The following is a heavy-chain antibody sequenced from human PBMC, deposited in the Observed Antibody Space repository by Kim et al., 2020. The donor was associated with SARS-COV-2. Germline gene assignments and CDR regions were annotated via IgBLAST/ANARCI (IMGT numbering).Heavy chain of an antibody. CDR1: GFTFWGYT. D-gene: IGHD1-26*01. V-gene: IGHV3-23*03. Sequence: GGSLRLSCEASGFTFWGYTMNWVRQAPGKGLEWVSLFYGGADATRYADSVKGRFTISRDNSKSTLYLQMTTLRVEDTAVYYCVKGTGFILPSDSTYNLDVWGQGTTVIVSS. CDR3: VKGTGFILPSDSTYNLDV. CDR2: FYGGADAT. J-gene: IGHJ6*02.